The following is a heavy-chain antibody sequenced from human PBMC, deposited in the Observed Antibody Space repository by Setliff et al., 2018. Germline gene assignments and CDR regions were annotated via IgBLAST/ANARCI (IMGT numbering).Heavy chain of an antibody. Sequence: KPSETLSLTCTVSGDSISSSSYYWGWIRQPPGKGLEWIGSIYYNGRTYYNPSLKSRVTISVDTSKIQFSLRLTSVTAADTAVYYCARGNACSGGLCYGDYYYYYFMDVWAKGTTVTVSS. D-gene: IGHD2-15*01. CDR1: GDSISSSSYY. V-gene: IGHV4-39*01. CDR2: IYYNGRT. J-gene: IGHJ6*03. CDR3: ARGNACSGGLCYGDYYYYYFMDV.